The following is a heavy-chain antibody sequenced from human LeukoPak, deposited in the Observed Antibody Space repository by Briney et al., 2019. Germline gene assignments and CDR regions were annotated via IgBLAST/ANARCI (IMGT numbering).Heavy chain of an antibody. CDR3: AREEFRSHSGYYYYDMDV. Sequence: PGGSLRLSCAASGFTFSNYWMSWVRQAPGKGLEWVANIKQDGSEKYYVDSVKGRFTISRDNAENSLSLQMNSLRAEDSAVYFCAREEFRSHSGYYYYDMDVWGQGTTVTVSS. V-gene: IGHV3-7*01. D-gene: IGHD6-25*01. CDR2: IKQDGSEK. CDR1: GFTFSNYW. J-gene: IGHJ6*02.